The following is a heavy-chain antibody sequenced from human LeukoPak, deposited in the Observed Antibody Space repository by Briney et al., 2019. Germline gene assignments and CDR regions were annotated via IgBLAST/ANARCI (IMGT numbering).Heavy chain of an antibody. CDR1: GYTFTGYY. V-gene: IGHV1-2*02. CDR3: ARDDDSVGRGFDI. D-gene: IGHD5/OR15-5a*01. Sequence: GASVKVSCKASGYTFTGYYMHWVRQAPGQGLEWMGWINPNSGGTNYAQKFQGRVTMTRDTSISTAYMELSRLRSDDTAVYYCARDDDSVGRGFDIWGQGTMVTVSS. J-gene: IGHJ3*02. CDR2: INPNSGGT.